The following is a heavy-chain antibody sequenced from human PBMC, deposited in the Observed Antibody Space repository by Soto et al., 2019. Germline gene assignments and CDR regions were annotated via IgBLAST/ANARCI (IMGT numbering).Heavy chain of an antibody. D-gene: IGHD3-10*01. CDR2: INRIGSA. CDR3: ARGGVDMIRGITGKRTWLDP. Sequence: EQLQQWGDGLLKPSETLSLTCAVYGGSFSSYYWNWIRQSPGKGLEWIGDINRIGSANYNPSLTGRVTMSVDSSKNQFYLRLNSVTAADTAMYYCARGGVDMIRGITGKRTWLDPWGQGTLVIVS. CDR1: GGSFSSYY. J-gene: IGHJ5*02. V-gene: IGHV4-34*01.